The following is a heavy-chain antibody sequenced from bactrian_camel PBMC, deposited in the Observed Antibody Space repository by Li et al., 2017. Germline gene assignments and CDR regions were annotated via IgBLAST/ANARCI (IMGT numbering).Heavy chain of an antibody. J-gene: IGHJ4*01. CDR3: AAMPYCSGLFRFPPEYNS. CDR1: GWTYNPYC. D-gene: IGHD2*01. V-gene: IGHV3S26*01. CDR2: VDDDGST. Sequence: HVQLVESGGGSVQTGGSLRLSCVASGWTYNPYCMAWFRQAPGKEREGVAEVDDDGSTTYVDSVKGRFTISKDNTKNTLYLQMNSLKPEDTAMYYCAAMPYCSGLFRFPPEYNSRGQGTQVTVS.